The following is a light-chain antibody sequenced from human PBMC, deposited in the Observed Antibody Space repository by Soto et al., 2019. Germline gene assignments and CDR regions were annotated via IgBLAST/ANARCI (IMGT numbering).Light chain of an antibody. Sequence: DHLAVSLGERATINGXXIQIVLYSSNNKNYLAWYQQKPGQPPKLLIYWASTRESGVPDRFSGSGSGTDFTLTISILQAEGGALYYCEVHSFTPTTFGQVSKVDVK. CDR3: EVHSFTPTT. CDR1: QIVLYSSNNKNY. V-gene: IGKV4-1*01. J-gene: IGKJ1*01. CDR2: WAS.